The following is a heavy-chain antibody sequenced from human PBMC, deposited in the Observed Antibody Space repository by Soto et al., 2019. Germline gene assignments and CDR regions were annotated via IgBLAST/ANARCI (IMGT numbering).Heavy chain of an antibody. CDR3: AHLTTGGFYFDY. CDR2: IYWDDDK. CDR1: GFSLRNSGVG. Sequence: QITLKESGPPLVKPTQTLTLTCTFSGFSLRNSGVGVGWIRQPPGKALEWLALIYWDDDKRYSPSLKSRLTITKDTSKNQVVLTMTNMDPVVTATYYCAHLTTGGFYFDYWGQGTLVTVSS. D-gene: IGHD4-17*01. V-gene: IGHV2-5*02. J-gene: IGHJ4*02.